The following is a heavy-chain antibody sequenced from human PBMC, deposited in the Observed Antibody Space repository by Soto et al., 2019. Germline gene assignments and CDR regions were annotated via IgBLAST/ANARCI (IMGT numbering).Heavy chain of an antibody. D-gene: IGHD3-10*01. CDR3: ARQRGNYFDY. J-gene: IGHJ4*02. CDR1: GDSISTFY. Sequence: SVTLSLPCTVSGDSISTFYWSWIRQPPGNGLEWIGYIYYTWSTNYNPTLKSRVTMSVDTSKKQFSLKLTSVNAADTAVYYCARQRGNYFDYWGRGSLVTVSS. V-gene: IGHV4-59*01. CDR2: IYYTWST.